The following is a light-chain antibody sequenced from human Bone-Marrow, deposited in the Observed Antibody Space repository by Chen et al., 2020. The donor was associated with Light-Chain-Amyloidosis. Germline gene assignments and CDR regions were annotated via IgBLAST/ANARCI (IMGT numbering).Light chain of an antibody. J-gene: IGLJ2*01. CDR2: RDT. CDR3: RSADSSGAYEVI. CDR1: DLPTKY. Sequence: SYELTQPPSVSVSLGQTARITCSGDDLPTKYAYWYQQKPGEAPVLVIHRDTERPSGIAERFSGSSSGTTGTLTISGVQAEDEADYHGRSADSSGAYEVIFGGGTKLTVL. V-gene: IGLV3-25*03.